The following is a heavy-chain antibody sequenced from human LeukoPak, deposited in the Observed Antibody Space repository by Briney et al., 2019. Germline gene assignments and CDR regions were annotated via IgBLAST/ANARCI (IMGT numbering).Heavy chain of an antibody. Sequence: SETLSLTCAVYGGSFSGYYWSWIRQPPGKGLEWIGEINHSGSTNYNPSPKSRVTISVDTSKNQFSLKLSSVTAADTAVYYCAREPAPPGIAAAGTFWFDPWGQGTLVTVSS. V-gene: IGHV4-34*01. J-gene: IGHJ5*02. D-gene: IGHD6-13*01. CDR1: GGSFSGYY. CDR3: AREPAPPGIAAAGTFWFDP. CDR2: INHSGST.